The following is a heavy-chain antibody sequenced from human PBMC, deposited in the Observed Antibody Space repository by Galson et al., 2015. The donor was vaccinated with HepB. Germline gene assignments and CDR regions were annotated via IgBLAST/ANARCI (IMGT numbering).Heavy chain of an antibody. D-gene: IGHD1-26*01. J-gene: IGHJ4*02. Sequence: SLRLSCAASGFTFSSYSMNWVRRSPGKGLEWVSYISSSGNPIYYVDSVKGRFTISRDNAKNSLYLQMNGLRAEDTAVYYCSSARGQYRGIGDYWGQGTLVTVSS. V-gene: IGHV3-48*04. CDR1: GFTFSSYS. CDR2: ISSSGNPI. CDR3: SSARGQYRGIGDY.